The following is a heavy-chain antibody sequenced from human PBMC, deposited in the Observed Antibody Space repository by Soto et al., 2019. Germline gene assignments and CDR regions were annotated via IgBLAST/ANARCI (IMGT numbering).Heavy chain of an antibody. V-gene: IGHV3-53*01. D-gene: IGHD5-12*01. CDR2: ILTTGST. CDR3: ATYSGSTGGLDP. J-gene: IGHJ5*02. Sequence: GWSLRLSCVASVLTVSSNHMSWVRQAPGKGLEWVSVILTTGSTYYADSLKGRFIISRDNSKNTLYLQMNSLRAEDTAVYYCATYSGSTGGLDPWGQGTLVTVSS. CDR1: VLTVSSNH.